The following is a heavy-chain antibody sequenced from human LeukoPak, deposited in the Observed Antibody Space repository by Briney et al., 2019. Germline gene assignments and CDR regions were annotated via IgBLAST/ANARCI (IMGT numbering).Heavy chain of an antibody. Sequence: PTETLSLTCTVSGGSISSYYWSWIRQPPGKGLEWIGYTYYSGSTNYNPSLKSRVTISVDTSKNQFSLKLSSVTAADTAVYYCVSSGSGSYYYNWFDPWGQGTLVTVSS. V-gene: IGHV4-59*08. CDR3: VSSGSGSYYYNWFDP. J-gene: IGHJ5*02. CDR1: GGSISSYY. CDR2: TYYSGST. D-gene: IGHD3-10*01.